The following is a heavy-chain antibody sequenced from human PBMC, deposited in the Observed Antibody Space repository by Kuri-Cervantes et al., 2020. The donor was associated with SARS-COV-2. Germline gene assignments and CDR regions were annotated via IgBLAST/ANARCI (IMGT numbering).Heavy chain of an antibody. CDR3: AKAGAARPKYFDY. CDR1: GSTFSSYA. D-gene: IGHD6-6*01. J-gene: IGHJ4*02. Sequence: GGSLRLSCAASGSTFSSYAMSWVRQAPGKGLEWVSAISGSGGSTYYADSVKGRFTISRDNSKNTLYLQMNSLRAEDTAVYYCAKAGAARPKYFDYWGQGTLVTVSS. V-gene: IGHV3-23*01. CDR2: ISGSGGST.